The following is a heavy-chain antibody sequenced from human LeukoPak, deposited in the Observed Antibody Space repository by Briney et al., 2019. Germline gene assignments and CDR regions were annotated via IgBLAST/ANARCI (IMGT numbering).Heavy chain of an antibody. CDR3: ARGQYSSSWYGEYYYYYSMDV. V-gene: IGHV3-7*01. CDR1: GFTFSSYW. CDR2: IKQDGSKK. J-gene: IGHJ6*02. Sequence: GGSLRLSCAASGFTFSSYWMSWVRQAPGKGLEWVSNIKQDGSKKYYVDSVKGRFSISRDNAKNSLYLQMNSLRAEDTAVYYCARGQYSSSWYGEYYYYYSMDVWGQGTTVTVSS. D-gene: IGHD6-13*01.